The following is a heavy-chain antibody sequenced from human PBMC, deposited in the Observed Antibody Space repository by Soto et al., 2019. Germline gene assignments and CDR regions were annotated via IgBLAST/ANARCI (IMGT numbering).Heavy chain of an antibody. D-gene: IGHD5-18*01. CDR1: GDSISSNNNY. J-gene: IGHJ5*02. CDR2: ISYSGTT. Sequence: QVQLQESGPGLVKPSQTLSLTCTVSGDSISSNNNYWSWIRQPPGEGLEWIGFISYSGTTSYSPSLKSRVAISLDTSKNQFSLSLSSVTAGDTAVYYCARGRGYSYGLDPWGQGTLVTVSS. CDR3: ARGRGYSYGLDP. V-gene: IGHV4-30-4*01.